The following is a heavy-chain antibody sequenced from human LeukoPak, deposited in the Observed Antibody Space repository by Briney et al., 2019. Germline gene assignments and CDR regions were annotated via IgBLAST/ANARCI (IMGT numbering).Heavy chain of an antibody. CDR3: ARGNWSGSYYLFDY. Sequence: GGSLRLSCAASGFTVSSNYVSWVRQAPGKGLEWVSVIYSGGSTYYADSVKGRFTISRDNSKNTLYLQMNSLRAEDTAVYYCARGNWSGSYYLFDYWGQGTLVTVST. CDR1: GFTVSSNY. V-gene: IGHV3-66*01. D-gene: IGHD1-26*01. CDR2: IYSGGST. J-gene: IGHJ4*02.